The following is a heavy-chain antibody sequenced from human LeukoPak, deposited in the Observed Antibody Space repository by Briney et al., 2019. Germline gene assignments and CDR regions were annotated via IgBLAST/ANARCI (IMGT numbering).Heavy chain of an antibody. CDR1: GFTFSSYA. J-gene: IGHJ6*02. V-gene: IGHV3-30-3*01. D-gene: IGHD3-22*01. CDR3: ARDLDSSGLDYYYGMDV. Sequence: GGSLRLSCAASGFTFSSYAMHWVRQAPGKGLEWVAVISYDGSNKYYADSVKGRFTISRDNSKNTLYLQMNSLRAEDTAVYYCARDLDSSGLDYYYGMDVWGQGTTVTVSS. CDR2: ISYDGSNK.